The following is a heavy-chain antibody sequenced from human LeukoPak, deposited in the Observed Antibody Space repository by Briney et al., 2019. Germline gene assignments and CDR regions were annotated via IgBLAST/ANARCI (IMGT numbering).Heavy chain of an antibody. D-gene: IGHD1-26*01. CDR2: ISGSGGIT. V-gene: IGHV3-23*01. Sequence: TGGSLRLSCAASGFTFGSYAIYWVRQAPGKGLEWVSGISGSGGITYFADSVKGRFTISRDNSKNTLYLQMNSLRAEDTAVYYCAKRPYIVGTITPYFDYWGQGTLVTVSS. CDR1: GFTFGSYA. CDR3: AKRPYIVGTITPYFDY. J-gene: IGHJ4*02.